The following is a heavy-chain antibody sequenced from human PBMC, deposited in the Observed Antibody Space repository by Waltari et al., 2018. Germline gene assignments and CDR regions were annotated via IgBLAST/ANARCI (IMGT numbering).Heavy chain of an antibody. J-gene: IGHJ6*03. CDR1: GGSISSYY. CDR2: IYSSGTT. D-gene: IGHD3-9*01. CDR3: ARGHPFTIVSPRYYYYYYMDV. Sequence: QVQLQESGPGLVKPSETLSLTCTVSGGSISSYYWSWIRQPPGKGLEWIGYIYSSGTTNNNPSLESRVTISADTSKNQFSLHLTSVTAADTAVYYCARGHPFTIVSPRYYYYYYMDVWDKGTAVTVSS. V-gene: IGHV4-59*12.